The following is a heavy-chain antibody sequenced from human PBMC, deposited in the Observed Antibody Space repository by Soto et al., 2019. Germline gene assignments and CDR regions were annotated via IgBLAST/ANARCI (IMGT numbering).Heavy chain of an antibody. Sequence: QVQLVESGGGVVQPGRSLRLSCAASGFTFSSYAMHWVRQAPGKGLEWVAVISYDGSNKYNADSVKGRFTISRDNSKNTLYLQMNSLRAEDTAVYYCAGFERLGELWDYWGQGTLVTVSS. CDR2: ISYDGSNK. CDR1: GFTFSSYA. D-gene: IGHD3-16*01. J-gene: IGHJ4*02. V-gene: IGHV3-30-3*01. CDR3: AGFERLGELWDY.